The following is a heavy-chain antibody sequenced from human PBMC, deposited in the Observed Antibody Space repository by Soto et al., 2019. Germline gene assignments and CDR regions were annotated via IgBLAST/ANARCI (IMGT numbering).Heavy chain of an antibody. Sequence: GASVKVSCKASGYTFTGYYLHWVRQAPGQGLEWMGWINPNSGGTNYAQKFQGRVTMTRDTSISTAYMELSFVTAADTAMYYCARTKCSGGSCYSGSLDYWGQGTPVTVSS. V-gene: IGHV1-2*02. CDR2: INPNSGGT. CDR3: ARTKCSGGSCYSGSLDY. J-gene: IGHJ4*02. CDR1: GYTFTGYY. D-gene: IGHD2-15*01.